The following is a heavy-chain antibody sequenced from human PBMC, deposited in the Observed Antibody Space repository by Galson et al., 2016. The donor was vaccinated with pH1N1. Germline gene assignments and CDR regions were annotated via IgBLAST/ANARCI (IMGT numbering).Heavy chain of an antibody. J-gene: IGHJ5*02. V-gene: IGHV1-18*01. D-gene: IGHD3-10*01. CDR1: GYMFTSYG. Sequence: SVKVSCKASGYMFTSYGITWVRQAPGQGLEWMGLISGYNGNTNYAQKFRGRLTMTTDTSTTTAYMELRSLRSDDTAFYYCARLSGSRGLDPWGQGTLVTVSS. CDR3: ARLSGSRGLDP. CDR2: ISGYNGNT.